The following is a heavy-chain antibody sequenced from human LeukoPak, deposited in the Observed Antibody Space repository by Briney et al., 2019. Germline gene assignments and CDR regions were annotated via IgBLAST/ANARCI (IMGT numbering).Heavy chain of an antibody. J-gene: IGHJ5*02. CDR2: IIPIFGTA. D-gene: IGHD2-15*01. V-gene: IGHV1-69*05. CDR1: GGTFSSYA. CDR3: ARDHGYCSGGSCYSGWFDP. Sequence: SVKVSCKASGGTFSSYAISWVRQAPGQGLEWMGGIIPIFGTANYAQKFQGRVTITTDESTSTAYMALSSLRSEDTAVYYCARDHGYCSGGSCYSGWFDPWGQGTLVTVSS.